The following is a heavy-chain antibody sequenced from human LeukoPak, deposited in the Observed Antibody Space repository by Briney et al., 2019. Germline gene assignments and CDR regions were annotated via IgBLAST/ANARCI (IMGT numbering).Heavy chain of an antibody. Sequence: ASVKVSCKASGGTFSSYAISWVRQAPGQGLEWMGRIIPILGIANYAQKFQGRVTITADKSTSTAYMELSSLRSEDTAVYYCARDWRAGRYYDSSGYHYRGEYWGQGTLVTVSS. D-gene: IGHD3-22*01. CDR2: IIPILGIA. CDR1: GGTFSSYA. V-gene: IGHV1-69*04. J-gene: IGHJ4*02. CDR3: ARDWRAGRYYDSSGYHYRGEY.